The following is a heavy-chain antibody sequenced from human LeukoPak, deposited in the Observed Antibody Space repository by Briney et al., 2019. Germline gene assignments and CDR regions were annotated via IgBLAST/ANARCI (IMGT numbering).Heavy chain of an antibody. J-gene: IGHJ3*02. CDR2: TYYRSKWYN. CDR3: TRGYSGGSAYAFDI. Sequence: SQTLSLTCAISGDSVSSNSAAWHWIRQSPSRGLEWLGRTYYRSKWYNEYAVSVKSRITINPDTSKNHFSLQLSSLTPEDTAVYYCTRGYSGGSAYAFDIWGPGTMVTVSS. V-gene: IGHV6-1*01. D-gene: IGHD1-26*01. CDR1: GDSVSSNSAA.